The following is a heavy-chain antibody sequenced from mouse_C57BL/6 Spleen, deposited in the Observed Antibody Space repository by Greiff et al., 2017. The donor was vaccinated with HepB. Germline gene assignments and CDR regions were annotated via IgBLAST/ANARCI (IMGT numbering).Heavy chain of an antibody. J-gene: IGHJ3*01. CDR3: TREGDLAWFAY. CDR1: GFTFSSYA. V-gene: IGHV5-9-1*02. CDR2: ISSGGDYI. Sequence: EVKVEESGEGLVKPGGSLKLSCAASGFTFSSYAMSWVRQTPEKRLEWVAYISSGGDYIYYADTVKGRFTISRDNARNTLYLQMSSLKSEDTAMYYCTREGDLAWFAYWGQGTLVTVSA.